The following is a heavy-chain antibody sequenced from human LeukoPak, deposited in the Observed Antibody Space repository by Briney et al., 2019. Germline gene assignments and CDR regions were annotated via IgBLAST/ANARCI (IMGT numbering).Heavy chain of an antibody. CDR3: MRHHTRGLAVAVIDC. Sequence: SETLSLTCSVSGASISNTPYYWGWIRQPPWKGLEWIGSIYYDERTYYNPSLKSRVTISVDTSKIQLSLRLSSVTAADTAVYYCMRHHTRGLAVAVIDCWGQGTLITVSS. D-gene: IGHD6-19*01. J-gene: IGHJ4*02. CDR1: GASISNTPYY. V-gene: IGHV4-39*01. CDR2: IYYDERT.